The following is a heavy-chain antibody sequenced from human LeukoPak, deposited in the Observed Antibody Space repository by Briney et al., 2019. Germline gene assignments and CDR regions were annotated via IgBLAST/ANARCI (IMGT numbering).Heavy chain of an antibody. J-gene: IGHJ6*03. CDR3: ARVVGATTDYYYYYMDV. Sequence: ASVKVSCKASGYTFTSYGISWVRQAPGQGLEWMGWISAYNGNTNYAQKLQGRATMTTDTSTSTAYMELRSLRSDDTAVYYCARVVGATTDYYYYYMDVWGKGTTVTVSS. D-gene: IGHD1-26*01. CDR1: GYTFTSYG. V-gene: IGHV1-18*01. CDR2: ISAYNGNT.